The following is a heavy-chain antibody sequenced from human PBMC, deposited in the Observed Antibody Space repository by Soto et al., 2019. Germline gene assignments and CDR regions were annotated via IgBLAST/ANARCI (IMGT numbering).Heavy chain of an antibody. V-gene: IGHV3-9*01. CDR1: GFTFDDYA. CDR3: AKAASGFVSTGSGYLDS. Sequence: SLRLSCEASGFTFDDYAMHWFRQAPGTGLEWVAGITWDSIFMDYADSVKGRFTISRDNAKNSLYLQMYSLRPDDTALYYCAKAASGFVSTGSGYLDSWGQGILVTVSS. D-gene: IGHD3-10*01. CDR2: ITWDSIFM. J-gene: IGHJ4*02.